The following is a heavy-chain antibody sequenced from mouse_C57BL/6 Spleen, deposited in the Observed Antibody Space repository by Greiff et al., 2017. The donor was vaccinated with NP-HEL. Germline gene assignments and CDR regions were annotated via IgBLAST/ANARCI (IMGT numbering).Heavy chain of an antibody. CDR2: INPTNGGT. D-gene: IGHD3-2*02. J-gene: IGHJ3*01. Sequence: EVQLQQSGPELVKPGASVKISCKASGYTFTDYNMHWVKQSPGKSLEWIGDINPTNGGTNYNQKFKGKATLTVDTSSSTAYMELRSLTSEDTAVYYCASRDSSGKGFAYWGQGTLVTVSA. CDR3: ASRDSSGKGFAY. CDR1: GYTFTDYN. V-gene: IGHV1-18*01.